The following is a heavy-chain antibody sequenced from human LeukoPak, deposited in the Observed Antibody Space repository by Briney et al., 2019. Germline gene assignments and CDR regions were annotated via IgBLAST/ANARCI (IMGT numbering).Heavy chain of an antibody. V-gene: IGHV1-18*01. J-gene: IGHJ4*02. CDR3: AIGLSGSGWYHPPQDY. D-gene: IGHD6-19*01. CDR2: ISTYNGNT. Sequence: ASVKVSCKASGYTFTDYGVHWVRQAPGQGLEWMGWISTYNGNTHYVQNLQDRVAMTTDASTSTAFMELRSLRSDDTAVYYCAIGLSGSGWYHPPQDYWGQGTLVTVSS. CDR1: GYTFTDYG.